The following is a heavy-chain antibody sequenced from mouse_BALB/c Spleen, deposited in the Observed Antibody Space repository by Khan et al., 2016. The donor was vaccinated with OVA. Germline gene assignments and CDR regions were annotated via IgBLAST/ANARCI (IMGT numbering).Heavy chain of an antibody. Sequence: VRLQQSGAELGRPGSSVKLSCKTSGFTFTSSGIKWVKQRPGQGLEWIGYIYPGNGYTVYNEKFQGKATLTSDTSSSTAYMQLSSLTSEDSAIYFCAAAYYRNYFDYWGQGTTLTVSS. CDR2: IYPGNGYT. D-gene: IGHD2-14*01. V-gene: IGHV1S134*01. CDR3: AAAYYRNYFDY. J-gene: IGHJ2*01. CDR1: GFTFTSSG.